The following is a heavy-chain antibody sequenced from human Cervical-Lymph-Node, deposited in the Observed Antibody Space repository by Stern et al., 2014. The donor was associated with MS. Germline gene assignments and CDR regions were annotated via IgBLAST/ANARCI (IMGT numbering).Heavy chain of an antibody. V-gene: IGHV1-69*09. CDR3: ARGIVSNRAAATQHNLFDP. J-gene: IGHJ5*02. CDR2: IIPILGLP. CDR1: GGTFTSSYA. Sequence: VQLLESGAEVKKPGSSVNVSCKASGGTFTSSYAITWMRQAPGQGLEGMGRIIPILGLPNYAQKFQGRVTITADTSTSTAYMNLSSLRSEDTAVYYCARGIVSNRAAATQHNLFDPWGQGTLVTVSS. D-gene: IGHD2-15*01.